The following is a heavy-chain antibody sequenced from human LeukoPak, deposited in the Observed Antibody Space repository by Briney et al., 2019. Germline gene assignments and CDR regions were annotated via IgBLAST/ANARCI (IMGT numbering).Heavy chain of an antibody. J-gene: IGHJ4*02. CDR3: AKSLPAPDYFDY. V-gene: IGHV3-23*01. Sequence: PGGSLRLSCSVSGLTFYTYAMSWVRQAPGKGLEWVSAISGRDGRTYYTDSVKGRFTISRDNSKNTLYLQMNSLRAEDTAVYYCAKSLPAPDYFDYWGQGTLVTVSS. CDR2: ISGRDGRT. CDR1: GLTFYTYA. D-gene: IGHD2-15*01.